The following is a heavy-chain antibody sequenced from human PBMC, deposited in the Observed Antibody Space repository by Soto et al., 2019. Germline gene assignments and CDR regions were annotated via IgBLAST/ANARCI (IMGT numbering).Heavy chain of an antibody. J-gene: IGHJ5*02. CDR3: AATTAMAHNWFDP. Sequence: SQTLSLICAISGDSVSSNSAAWNWIRQSPSRGLEWLGRTYYRSKWYNDYAVSVKSRITISPDTSKNQFSLQLNSVTPEDTAVYYCAATTAMAHNWFDPWGQGTLVTVSS. D-gene: IGHD5-18*01. CDR2: TYYRSKWYN. V-gene: IGHV6-1*01. CDR1: GDSVSSNSAA.